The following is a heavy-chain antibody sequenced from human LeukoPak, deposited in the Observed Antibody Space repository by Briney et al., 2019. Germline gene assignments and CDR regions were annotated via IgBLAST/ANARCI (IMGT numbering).Heavy chain of an antibody. CDR2: IYYSGST. J-gene: IGHJ5*02. D-gene: IGHD2-8*01. CDR1: GGSISSGDYY. CDR3: ARVLMRNWFDP. Sequence: PSGTLSLTCTVSGGSISSGDYYWSWIRQPPGKGLEWIGYIYYSGSTYYNPSLKSRVTISVDTSKNQFSLKLSSVTAADTAVYYCARVLMRNWFDPWGQGTLVTVSS. V-gene: IGHV4-30-4*01.